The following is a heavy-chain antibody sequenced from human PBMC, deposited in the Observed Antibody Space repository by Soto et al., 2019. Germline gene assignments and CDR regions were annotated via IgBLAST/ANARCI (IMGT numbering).Heavy chain of an antibody. V-gene: IGHV1-18*04. CDR2: ISANSGNT. J-gene: IGHJ4*02. D-gene: IGHD3-22*01. CDR3: ATAGNYDSSGRDF. Sequence: ASVKVSCKAFGFIFNNYAISWVRQAPGQGLEWMGWISANSGNTNYAQKLQGRVTMTTDTPTSTAYMELRSLRSDDTAVYYCATAGNYDSSGRDFWGQGTLVTVSS. CDR1: GFIFNNYA.